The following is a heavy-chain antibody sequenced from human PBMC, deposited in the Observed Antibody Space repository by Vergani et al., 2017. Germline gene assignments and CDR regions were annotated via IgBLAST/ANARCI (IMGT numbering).Heavy chain of an antibody. D-gene: IGHD3-10*01. CDR2: ISSSSSYI. V-gene: IGHV3-21*01. Sequence: EVQLVESGGGLVKPGGSLRLSCAASGFTFSSYSMNWVRQAPGKGLEWVSSISSSSSYIYYADSVKGRFTISRANAKNSLYLQMNSLRAEDTAVYYCARDMKGSSGSRPGGTNSRRNYYYYYGMDVWGQGTTVTVSS. CDR1: GFTFSSYS. J-gene: IGHJ6*02. CDR3: ARDMKGSSGSRPGGTNSRRNYYYYYGMDV.